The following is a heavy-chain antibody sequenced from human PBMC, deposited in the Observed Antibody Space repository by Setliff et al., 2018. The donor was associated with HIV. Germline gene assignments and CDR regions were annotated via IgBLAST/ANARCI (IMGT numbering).Heavy chain of an antibody. CDR3: ARARGRLSDFDI. Sequence: ASVKVSCKASGYTFTSYYIHWVRQAPGQGLEWMGIINPSGGSTNYVQKFQDRVTMTRDTSTTTVYMDLRSLRSEDTAVYYCARARGRLSDFDIWGQGTMVTVSS. J-gene: IGHJ3*02. CDR1: GYTFTSYY. V-gene: IGHV1-46*01. CDR2: INPSGGST. D-gene: IGHD3-10*01.